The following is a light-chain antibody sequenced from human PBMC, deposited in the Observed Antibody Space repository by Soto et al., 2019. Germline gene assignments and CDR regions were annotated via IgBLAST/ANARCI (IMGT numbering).Light chain of an antibody. V-gene: IGLV2-14*01. CDR2: DVS. CDR3: SSYTSSSTLVV. J-gene: IGLJ2*01. Sequence: QSALTQPASVSGSTGQSITISCTGTRSDVGGYNYVSWYQQHPGKAPKLMIYDVSNRPSGVSNRFSGSKSGNTASLTISGLQAEDEADYYCSSYTSSSTLVVFGGGTKLTVL. CDR1: RSDVGGYNY.